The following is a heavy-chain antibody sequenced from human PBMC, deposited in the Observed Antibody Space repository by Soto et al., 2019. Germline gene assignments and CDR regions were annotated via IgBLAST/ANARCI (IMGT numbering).Heavy chain of an antibody. CDR1: GFTFSSYA. D-gene: IGHD6-19*01. CDR2: ISYDGSNK. Sequence: QVQLVESGGGVVQPGRSLRLSCAASGFTFSSYAMHWVRQAPGKGLEWVAVISYDGSNKYYADSVKGRFTISRDNSKNTLYLQMNSLRAEDTAVYYCARVYSSGWYGKGGRDVWGQGTTVTVSS. CDR3: ARVYSSGWYGKGGRDV. V-gene: IGHV3-30-3*01. J-gene: IGHJ6*02.